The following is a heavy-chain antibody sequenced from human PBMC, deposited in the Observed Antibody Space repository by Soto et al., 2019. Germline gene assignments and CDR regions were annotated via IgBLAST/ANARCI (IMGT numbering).Heavy chain of an antibody. CDR1: GGSISSSSYY. CDR3: ARTDIVATINYYYYGMDV. CDR2: IYYSGST. J-gene: IGHJ6*02. V-gene: IGHV4-39*01. Sequence: LSLTCTVSGGSISSSSYYWGWIRQPPGKGLEWIGSIYYSGSTYYNPSLKSRVTISVDTSKNQFSLKLSSVTAADTAVYYCARTDIVATINYYYYGMDVWGQGTTVTVSS. D-gene: IGHD5-12*01.